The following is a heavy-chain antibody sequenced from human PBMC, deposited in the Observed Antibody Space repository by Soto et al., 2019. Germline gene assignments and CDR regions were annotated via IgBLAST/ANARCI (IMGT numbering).Heavy chain of an antibody. CDR2: ISSSGSST. CDR1: GFTFGDYY. V-gene: IGHV3-11*01. CDR3: ARAAAGRPAVWY. D-gene: IGHD3-16*01. J-gene: IGHJ4*02. Sequence: QVQLVESGGGLVKPGGSLRLSCAASGFTFGDYYMSWIRQAPGKGLEWVSYISSSGSSTYYVDSVRGRFTISRDNAKNSLDLQMDSLGAEDTVVYYCARAAAGRPAVWYWGQGTLVTVSS.